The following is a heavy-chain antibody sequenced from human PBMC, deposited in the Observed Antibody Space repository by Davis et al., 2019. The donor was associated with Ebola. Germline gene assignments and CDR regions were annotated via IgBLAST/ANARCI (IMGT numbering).Heavy chain of an antibody. Sequence: ASVKVSCKASGYTFTSYDINWVRQAPGQGLEWMGWMNPNSGNTGYAQKFQGRVTMTRNTSISTAYMELSSLRSEDTAVYYCARAYCGGDCYPGTWGYYYGMDVWGQGTTVTVSS. CDR3: ARAYCGGDCYPGTWGYYYGMDV. D-gene: IGHD2-21*01. CDR1: GYTFTSYD. J-gene: IGHJ6*02. CDR2: MNPNSGNT. V-gene: IGHV1-8*01.